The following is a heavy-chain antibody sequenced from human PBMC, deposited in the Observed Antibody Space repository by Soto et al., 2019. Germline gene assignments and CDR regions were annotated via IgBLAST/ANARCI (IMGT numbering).Heavy chain of an antibody. CDR3: ARGTIVGATIPY. CDR1: GFTFTSYD. V-gene: IGHV3-48*03. D-gene: IGHD1-26*01. CDR2: ISSSGDNI. J-gene: IGHJ4*02. Sequence: GSLRLSCAASGFTFTSYDMNWVRQAPGKGLEWISYISSSGDNIYYADSLKGRFTVSRDNAENSLFLQMNSLRAEDTAVYYCARGTIVGATIPYWGQGTLVSVSS.